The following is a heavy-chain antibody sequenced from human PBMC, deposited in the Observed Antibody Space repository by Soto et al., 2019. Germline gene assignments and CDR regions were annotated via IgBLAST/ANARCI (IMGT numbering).Heavy chain of an antibody. V-gene: IGHV1-3*01. J-gene: IGHJ5*02. D-gene: IGHD3-10*01. CDR2: INAGNGNT. CDR1: GYTFTSYA. Sequence: QVRLVQSGAEVKKPGASVKVSCKAAGYTFTSYAMHWVRQAPGQRLEWMGWINAGNGNTKYSQKLQGRVTITRDTSESTAYMELSSLRSEDTAVYYCARDVPNYYGSGSYGDNWFDPWGQGTLVTVSS. CDR3: ARDVPNYYGSGSYGDNWFDP.